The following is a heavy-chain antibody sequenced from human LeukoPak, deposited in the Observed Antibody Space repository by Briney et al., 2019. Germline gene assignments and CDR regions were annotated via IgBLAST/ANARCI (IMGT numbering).Heavy chain of an antibody. D-gene: IGHD3-22*01. CDR1: GGSINSGTYY. Sequence: SETLSLTCTVSGGSINSGTYYWSWIRQPAGKGLEWIGRIYTSGSTDYNPSLKSRVTMSLDTPKNQFSLKLSSVTAADTAVYYCARGYYYDSSGYYLKYAFDIWGQGTMVTVSS. V-gene: IGHV4-61*02. CDR3: ARGYYYDSSGYYLKYAFDI. CDR2: IYTSGST. J-gene: IGHJ3*02.